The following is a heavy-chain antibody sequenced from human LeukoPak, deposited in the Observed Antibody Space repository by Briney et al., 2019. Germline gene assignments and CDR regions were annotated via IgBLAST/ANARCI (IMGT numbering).Heavy chain of an antibody. D-gene: IGHD3-10*01. CDR1: GYTFTSYY. CDR3: AKVAYGSGSYLTHYFDY. J-gene: IGHJ4*02. Sequence: SCKASGYTFTSYYMHWVRQAPGRGLEWVAFTRFDGTDKYYADSVKGRFTISRDNSKRTLYLEMHSLRVEDTAVYYCAKVAYGSGSYLTHYFDYWGQGTLVTVSS. V-gene: IGHV3-30*02. CDR2: TRFDGTDK.